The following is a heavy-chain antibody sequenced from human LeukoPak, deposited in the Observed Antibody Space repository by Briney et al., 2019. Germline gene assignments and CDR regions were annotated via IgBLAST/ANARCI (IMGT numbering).Heavy chain of an antibody. CDR1: GFTFSSYA. J-gene: IGHJ4*02. CDR3: AREGVTTGLLDY. V-gene: IGHV3-30*04. CDR2: ISYDGSNK. Sequence: GRSLRLSCAASGFTFSSYAMHWVRQAPGKGLEWVAVISYDGSNKYYADSVKGRFTISRDNSKNTLYLQMNSLRVEDTAVYYCAREGVTTGLLDYWGQGTLVTVSS. D-gene: IGHD4-17*01.